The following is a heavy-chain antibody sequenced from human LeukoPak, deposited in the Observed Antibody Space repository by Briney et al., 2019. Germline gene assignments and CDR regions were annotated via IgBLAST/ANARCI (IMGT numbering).Heavy chain of an antibody. CDR3: ARRGRSGFSGSYFGRTPSAFDI. D-gene: IGHD1-26*01. Sequence: SETLSLTCTVSGGSISSYYWSWLRQPPGKGLEWIGYIYYSGSTNYNPSLKSRVTISVDTSKNQFSLKLSSVTAADTAVYYCARRGRSGFSGSYFGRTPSAFDIWGQGTMVTVSS. J-gene: IGHJ3*02. CDR2: IYYSGST. V-gene: IGHV4-59*08. CDR1: GGSISSYY.